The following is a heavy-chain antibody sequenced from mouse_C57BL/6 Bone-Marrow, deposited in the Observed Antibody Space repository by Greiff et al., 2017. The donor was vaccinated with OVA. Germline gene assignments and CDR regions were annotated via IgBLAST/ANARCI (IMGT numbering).Heavy chain of an antibody. CDR3: ARNLYCWYIGV. CDR2: ISSGSSTI. CDR1: GFTFSDYG. J-gene: IGHJ1*01. Sequence: EVQLVESGGGLVKPRGSLKLSCAASGFTFSDYGMHWVRQAPEKGLEWVAYISSGSSTIDYADTVKGRFTISRDNAKNTLLLQMTSLRSEYTAMYYYARNLYCWYIGVWGARTTDTNSS. D-gene: IGHD1-1*01. V-gene: IGHV5-17*01.